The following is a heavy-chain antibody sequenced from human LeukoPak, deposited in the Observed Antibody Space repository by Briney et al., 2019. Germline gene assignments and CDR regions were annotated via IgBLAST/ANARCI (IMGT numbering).Heavy chain of an antibody. J-gene: IGHJ4*02. D-gene: IGHD1-14*01. CDR3: ARVEDRQVSDY. Sequence: ASVKVSCKASGYTFTSYYMHWVRQAPGQGLEWMGIINPSGGSTSYVQKFQGRVTMTRDTSTSTVYMELSSLRSEDTAAYYCARVEDRQVSDYWGQGTLVTVSS. CDR1: GYTFTSYY. CDR2: INPSGGST. V-gene: IGHV1-46*01.